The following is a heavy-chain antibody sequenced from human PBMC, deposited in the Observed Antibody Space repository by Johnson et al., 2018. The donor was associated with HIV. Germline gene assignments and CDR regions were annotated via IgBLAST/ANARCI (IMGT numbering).Heavy chain of an antibody. Sequence: VQVVESGGGLVQPGGSLRLSCAHSGLTVSSSYMSWVRQAPGKGLEWVSVIYRGGSTYYADSVKGRFTISRDNSKNTLYLQMNSLRAEDTAVYYCASPSGGSYWAFDIWGQGTMVTVSS. D-gene: IGHD1-26*01. CDR1: GLTVSSSY. V-gene: IGHV3-66*01. CDR3: ASPSGGSYWAFDI. J-gene: IGHJ3*02. CDR2: IYRGGST.